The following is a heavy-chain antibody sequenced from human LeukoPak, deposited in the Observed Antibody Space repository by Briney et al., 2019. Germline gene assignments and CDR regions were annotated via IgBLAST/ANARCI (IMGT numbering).Heavy chain of an antibody. CDR2: IYPGDSDT. CDR3: ARLGGWEDYDILTGYYNGLMYNWFDP. Sequence: GESLKISCKGSGYSFTSYWIGWVRQLPGKGLEWMGIIYPGDSDTRYSPSFQGQVTISADKSISTAYLQWSSLKASDTAMYYCARLGGWEDYDILTGYYNGLMYNWFDPWGQGTLVTVSS. J-gene: IGHJ5*02. CDR1: GYSFTSYW. V-gene: IGHV5-51*01. D-gene: IGHD3-9*01.